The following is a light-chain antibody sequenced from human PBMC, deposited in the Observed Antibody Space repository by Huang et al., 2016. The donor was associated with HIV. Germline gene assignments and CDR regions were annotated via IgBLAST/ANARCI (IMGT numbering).Light chain of an antibody. CDR2: DAS. CDR3: QRRNSWA. J-gene: IGKJ1*01. CDR1: QSVSNY. Sequence: EIVLTQSPAILSLSPGESATLSCRASQSVSNYLAWYQQKPGQAPRLLIYDASNRATGSPARFSGSGSGTDFTLTISGLEPEDFAVYYCQRRNSWAFGQGTKVEIK. V-gene: IGKV3-11*01.